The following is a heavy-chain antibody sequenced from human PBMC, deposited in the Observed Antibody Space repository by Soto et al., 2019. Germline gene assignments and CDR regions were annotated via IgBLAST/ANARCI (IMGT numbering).Heavy chain of an antibody. CDR1: GFTFSSYS. D-gene: IGHD2-8*02. CDR3: ARDGGRWCHDY. Sequence: EVQLVESGGGLVKPGGSLRLSCAASGFTFSSYSMNWVRQAPGKGLEWVSSITSSSSYIYYADSVKGRFTISRDNAKNSLYLQMNSLRAEATSVYYCARDGGRWCHDYWGQGTLVTVS. J-gene: IGHJ4*02. V-gene: IGHV3-21*01. CDR2: ITSSSSYI.